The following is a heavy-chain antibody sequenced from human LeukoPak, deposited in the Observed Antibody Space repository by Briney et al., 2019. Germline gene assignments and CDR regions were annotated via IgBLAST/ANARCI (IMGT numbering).Heavy chain of an antibody. CDR3: AKDSSVYYYDSRSLDY. Sequence: GGSLRLSCAASGFTFSSYSMNWVRQAPGKGLEWVSSISGGSTYYADSRKGRFTISRDNSKNTLHLQMNSLRADDTSVYYCAKDSSVYYYDSRSLDYWGQGTLVTVSS. D-gene: IGHD3-22*01. CDR2: ISGGST. CDR1: GFTFSSYS. V-gene: IGHV3-38-3*01. J-gene: IGHJ4*02.